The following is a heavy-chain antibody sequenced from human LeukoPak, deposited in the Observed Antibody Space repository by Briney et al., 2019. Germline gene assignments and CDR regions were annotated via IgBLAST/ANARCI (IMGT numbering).Heavy chain of an antibody. V-gene: IGHV3-30*02. CDR1: GFTFSSYG. D-gene: IGHD1-26*01. J-gene: IGHJ4*02. Sequence: GGPLRLSCAASGFTFSSYGMHWVRQAPGKGLEWVAFIRYDGSNKYYADSVKGRFTISRDNSKNTLYLQMNSLRAEDTAVYYCAKGGRGSSAGDYWGQGTLVTVSS. CDR3: AKGGRGSSAGDY. CDR2: IRYDGSNK.